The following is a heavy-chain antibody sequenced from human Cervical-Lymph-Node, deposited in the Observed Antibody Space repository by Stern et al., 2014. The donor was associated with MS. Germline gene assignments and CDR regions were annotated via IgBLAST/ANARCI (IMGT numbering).Heavy chain of an antibody. CDR1: GGSFNNYY. J-gene: IGHJ5*02. CDR2: IYQDGST. CDR3: ARVDDCSGGTCFSTSWFDP. V-gene: IGHV4-59*01. Sequence: QLQLQESGPGLVKPSETLSLTCTVSGGSFNNYYWSWIRQPPGKGLEWIGYIYQDGSTKYNPSLKIRVAISLHTSKKQFSLRLTSVTAADTAVYYCARVDDCSGGTCFSTSWFDPWGQGTLVTVSS. D-gene: IGHD2-15*01.